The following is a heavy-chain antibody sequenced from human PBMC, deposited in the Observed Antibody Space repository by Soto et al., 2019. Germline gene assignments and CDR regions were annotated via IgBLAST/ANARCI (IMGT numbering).Heavy chain of an antibody. V-gene: IGHV1-69*01. Sequence: QVQLVQSGAEVKKPGSSVKVSCKASGGTFSSYAISWVRQAPGQGLEWMGGIIPISGTANYAPKFQGRVTITADESTSTAYMELSSLRSEDTAVYYCARSQGSSTSLEIYYYYYYGMDVWGQGTRVTVSS. CDR3: ARSQGSSTSLEIYYYYYYGMDV. CDR2: IIPISGTA. D-gene: IGHD2-2*01. CDR1: GGTFSSYA. J-gene: IGHJ6*01.